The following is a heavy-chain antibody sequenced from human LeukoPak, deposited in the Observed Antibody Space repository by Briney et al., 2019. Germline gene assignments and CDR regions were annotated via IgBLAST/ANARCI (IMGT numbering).Heavy chain of an antibody. V-gene: IGHV4-59*01. D-gene: IGHD5-18*01. CDR2: IYYTGAT. CDR3: ARAGYSYGTGYYFDY. Sequence: SETLSLTCTVSGGSISSYYWGWIRLPPGKGLEWVGYIYYTGATYYNPSLKSRVTISLDTSKNQFSLKLSSVTAADAAVYYCARAGYSYGTGYYFDYWGQGALVTVSS. CDR1: GGSISSYY. J-gene: IGHJ4*02.